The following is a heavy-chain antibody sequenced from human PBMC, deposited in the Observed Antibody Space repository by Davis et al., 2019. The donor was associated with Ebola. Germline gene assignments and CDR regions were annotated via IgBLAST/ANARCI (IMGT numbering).Heavy chain of an antibody. J-gene: IGHJ6*02. CDR3: ARDCIRTGCYNYGMDV. V-gene: IGHV1-18*04. Sequence: ASVKVSCKASGYTFTSYGITWVRQAPGQGLEWMGWINPHNGNTNYAQNVQGRVTITRDTSATTAYMELSSLRSEDTAVYYCARDCIRTGCYNYGMDVWGQGTTVTVSS. D-gene: IGHD2-2*02. CDR1: GYTFTSYG. CDR2: INPHNGNT.